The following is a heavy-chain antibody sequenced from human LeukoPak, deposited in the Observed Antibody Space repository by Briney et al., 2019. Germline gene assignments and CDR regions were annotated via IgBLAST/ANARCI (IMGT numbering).Heavy chain of an antibody. V-gene: IGHV3-48*02. CDR2: ISSSISTM. CDR1: GFTFSTYS. CDR3: ARGSSRDGYNSFDY. D-gene: IGHD5-24*01. Sequence: GGSLRLSCAASGFTFSTYSMNWVRQAPGKGLEWVSYISSSISTMYYADSVEGRFTISRDNAKTSLYLQMNSLRDEDTAVYYCARGSSRDGYNSFDYWGQGTLVTVSS. J-gene: IGHJ4*02.